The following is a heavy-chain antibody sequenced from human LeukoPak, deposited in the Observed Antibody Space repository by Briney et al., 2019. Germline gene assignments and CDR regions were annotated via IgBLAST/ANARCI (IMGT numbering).Heavy chain of an antibody. CDR1: GYSFTSYW. D-gene: IGHD3-10*01. CDR2: IYPCDSDT. J-gene: IGHJ5*02. V-gene: IGHV5-51*01. Sequence: GESLKISCKGSGYSFTSYWIGWVRQMPGKGLECMGIIYPCDSDTRYSPSFQGQVTISADKSISTAYLQWSSLKASDTAMYYCARLGRRAYGSGSYYFGWFDPWGQGTLVTVSS. CDR3: ARLGRRAYGSGSYYFGWFDP.